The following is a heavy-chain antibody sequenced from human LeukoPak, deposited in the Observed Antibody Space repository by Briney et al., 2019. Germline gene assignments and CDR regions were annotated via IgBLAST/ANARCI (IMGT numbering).Heavy chain of an antibody. CDR1: GYTFTGHY. Sequence: ASVKVSCKASGYTFTGHYMHWMRQAPGQGLEWMGWISPSGGTNYAQKFQGRVTMTRDTSISAAYMELSRLRFDDTAVYYCAREVWSGGWDYWGQGTLVTVSS. D-gene: IGHD3-3*01. J-gene: IGHJ4*02. CDR3: AREVWSGGWDY. CDR2: ISPSGGT. V-gene: IGHV1-2*02.